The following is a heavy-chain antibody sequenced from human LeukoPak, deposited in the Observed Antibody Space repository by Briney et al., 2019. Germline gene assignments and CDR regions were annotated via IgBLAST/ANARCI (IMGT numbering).Heavy chain of an antibody. Sequence: SETLSLTCTVSGGSISSYYWSWIRQPPGKGLEWIGNIYYGGSTNYNPSLKSRVTISVDTSKNQFSLKLSSVTAADTAVYYCARVLEGFDWDRYFDLWGRGTLVTVSS. J-gene: IGHJ2*01. V-gene: IGHV4-59*01. D-gene: IGHD3-9*01. CDR2: IYYGGST. CDR3: ARVLEGFDWDRYFDL. CDR1: GGSISSYY.